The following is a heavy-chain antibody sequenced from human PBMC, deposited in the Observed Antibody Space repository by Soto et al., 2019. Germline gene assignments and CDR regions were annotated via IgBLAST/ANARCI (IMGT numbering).Heavy chain of an antibody. J-gene: IGHJ4*02. D-gene: IGHD3-3*01. CDR2: IIPIFGTA. Sequence: SVKVSCKASGGTFSSYAISWVRQAPGQGLEWMGGIIPIFGTANYAQKFQGRVTITADESTSTAYMELSSLRSEDTAVYYCARDYNDFWSGHFDYWGQGALVTVSS. CDR1: GGTFSSYA. CDR3: ARDYNDFWSGHFDY. V-gene: IGHV1-69*13.